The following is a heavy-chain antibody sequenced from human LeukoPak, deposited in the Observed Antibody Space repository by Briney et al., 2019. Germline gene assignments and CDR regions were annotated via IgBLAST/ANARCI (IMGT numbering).Heavy chain of an antibody. CDR1: GGSFSGYY. J-gene: IGHJ4*02. D-gene: IGHD3-9*01. CDR3: ARADYDILTGSQDYFDY. Sequence: SETLSLTCAVYGGSFSGYYWGWIRQPPGKGLEWIGSIYYSGSAYYNPSLKSRVTISVDTSKNQFSLKLSSVTAADTAVYYCARADYDILTGSQDYFDYWGQGTLVTVSS. V-gene: IGHV4-34*01. CDR2: IYYSGSA.